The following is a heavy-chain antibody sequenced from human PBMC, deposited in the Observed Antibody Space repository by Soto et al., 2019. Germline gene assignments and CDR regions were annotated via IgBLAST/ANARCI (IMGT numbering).Heavy chain of an antibody. CDR3: TTGVGYNWNADDAFDF. V-gene: IGHV3-15*01. CDR1: GFTFSNAW. Sequence: EVQLVESGGGLVKPGGSLRLSCAASGFTFSNAWMSWVRQAPGKGLEWVGRIKSETDGGKTDYAAPVKGRFTISRHDSKNTLYLQINSLKTEDTAVYYCTTGVGYNWNADDAFDFWGQGTMVTVSS. CDR2: IKSETDGGKT. J-gene: IGHJ3*01. D-gene: IGHD1-1*01.